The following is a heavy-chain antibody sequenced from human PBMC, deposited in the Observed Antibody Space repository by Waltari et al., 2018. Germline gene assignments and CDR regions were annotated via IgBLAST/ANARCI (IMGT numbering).Heavy chain of an antibody. CDR2: IHRTGSN. CDR3: ARGSVIPAARFDP. CDR1: GYSISSGYF. J-gene: IGHJ5*02. Sequence: QVQLQESGPGLVKPSETLSLTCTVSGYSISSGYFWGWIRQPPRKGLEWIGSIHRTGSNYDNPSLKSRVTCSVDTSNIQFYLNLTSVTAADTAVYYCARGSVIPAARFDPWGQGTLVTVSS. D-gene: IGHD2-2*01. V-gene: IGHV4-38-2*02.